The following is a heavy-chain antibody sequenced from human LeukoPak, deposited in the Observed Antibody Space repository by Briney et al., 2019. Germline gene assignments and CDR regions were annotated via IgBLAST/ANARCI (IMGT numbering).Heavy chain of an antibody. CDR3: ARVDTVNYYYYMDV. V-gene: IGHV1-18*01. Sequence: ASVKVSCKASGYTFTTYGISWVRQAPGHGLEWMGWISTFNGHTNYAQSRQDRVTMTTDTATSTVYMELSSLTLDDTAVYYCARVDTVNYYYYMDVWGKGTPVTASS. CDR2: ISTFNGHT. CDR1: GYTFTTYG. J-gene: IGHJ6*03. D-gene: IGHD4-17*01.